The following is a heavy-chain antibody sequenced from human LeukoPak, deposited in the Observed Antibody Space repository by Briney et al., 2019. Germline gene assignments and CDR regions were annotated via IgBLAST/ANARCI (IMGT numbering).Heavy chain of an antibody. J-gene: IGHJ6*02. V-gene: IGHV3-21*01. CDR2: ISSSSSYI. Sequence: PSETLSLTCTVSGGSISSSSYSWGWIRQPPGKGLEWVSSISSSSSYIYYADSVKGRFTISRDNAKNSLYLQMNSLRAEDTAVYYCARDNPTERRFLEWFPLGDDYYGMDVWGQGTTVTVSS. D-gene: IGHD3-3*01. CDR1: GGSISSSSYS. CDR3: ARDNPTERRFLEWFPLGDDYYGMDV.